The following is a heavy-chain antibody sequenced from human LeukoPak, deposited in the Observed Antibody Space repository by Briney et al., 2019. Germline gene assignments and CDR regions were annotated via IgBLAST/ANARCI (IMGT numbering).Heavy chain of an antibody. CDR1: GFTVSSNY. CDR3: ARDLWWELPQLGGNY. D-gene: IGHD1-26*01. V-gene: IGHV3-53*01. J-gene: IGHJ4*02. CDR2: IYSGGST. Sequence: GGSLRLSCAASGFTVSSNYMSWVRQAPGKGLEWVSVIYSGGSTYYAASVKGRFTISRDNSKNTLYLQMNSLRAEDTAVYYCARDLWWELPQLGGNYWGQGTLVTVSS.